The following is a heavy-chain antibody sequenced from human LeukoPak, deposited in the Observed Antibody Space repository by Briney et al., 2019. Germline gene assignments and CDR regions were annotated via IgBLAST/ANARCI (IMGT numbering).Heavy chain of an antibody. D-gene: IGHD3-3*01. Sequence: GGSLRLSCAASGFTVSTNYMSWVRQAPGKGLEWVSYISSSSSTIYYADSVKGRFTISRDNAKNSLYLQMNSLRAEDTAVYYCARELQFLEWHHAFDIWGQGTMVPVSS. CDR3: ARELQFLEWHHAFDI. CDR1: GFTVSTNY. CDR2: ISSSSSTI. J-gene: IGHJ3*02. V-gene: IGHV3-48*01.